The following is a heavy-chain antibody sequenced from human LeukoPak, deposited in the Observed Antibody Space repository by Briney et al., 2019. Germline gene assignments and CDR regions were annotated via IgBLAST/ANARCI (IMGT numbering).Heavy chain of an antibody. J-gene: IGHJ6*03. D-gene: IGHD3-3*01. CDR2: IYYSGST. CDR3: ARVSYDFWSGYYTYYYYYMDV. V-gene: IGHV4-30-4*02. Sequence: PSETLSLTCTFSGGSISSGDYYWSWIRQPPGKGLEWIGYIYYSGSTYYNPSLKSRVTISVDTSKNQFSLKLSSVTAADTAVYYCARVSYDFWSGYYTYYYYYMDVWGKGTTVTVSS. CDR1: GGSISSGDYY.